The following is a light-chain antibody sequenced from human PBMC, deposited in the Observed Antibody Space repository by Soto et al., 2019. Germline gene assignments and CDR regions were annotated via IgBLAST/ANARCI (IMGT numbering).Light chain of an antibody. CDR2: AAS. Sequence: AIRMTQSPSSLSASTGDRVTITCRASQGISSYLAWYQQKPGKAPKLLIYAASTLQSGVPSRFSGSGSGTDFTLTISRLEPEDFAVYYCQQYGSSPRKTFGQGTKVDIK. CDR1: QGISSY. J-gene: IGKJ1*01. CDR3: QQYGSSPRKT. V-gene: IGKV1-8*01.